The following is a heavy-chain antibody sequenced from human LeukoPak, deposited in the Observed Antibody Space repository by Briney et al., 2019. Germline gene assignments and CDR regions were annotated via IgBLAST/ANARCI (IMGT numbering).Heavy chain of an antibody. CDR1: GYSFTSYW. V-gene: IGHV5-51*01. D-gene: IGHD3-22*01. J-gene: IGHJ3*02. Sequence: GESLKISCKGSGYSFTSYWIGWVRQMPGKGLECMGIIYPGDSDTRYSPSFQGQVTISADKSISTAYLQWSSLKASDTAMYYCARHKAHSSGYYLAFDIWGQGTMVTVSS. CDR2: IYPGDSDT. CDR3: ARHKAHSSGYYLAFDI.